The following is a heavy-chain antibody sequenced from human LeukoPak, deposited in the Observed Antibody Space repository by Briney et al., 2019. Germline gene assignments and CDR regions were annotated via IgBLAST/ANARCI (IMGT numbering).Heavy chain of an antibody. CDR3: AKDGDSSGWYFWFDP. CDR1: GFTFSSYA. V-gene: IGHV3-23*01. J-gene: IGHJ5*02. D-gene: IGHD6-19*01. Sequence: GGSLRLSCAASGFTFSSYAMSWVRQAPGKGLEWVSAISGSGGSTYYADSVKGRFTISRDNSKNTLYLQMNSLRAEGMAVYYCAKDGDSSGWYFWFDPWGQGTLVTVSS. CDR2: ISGSGGST.